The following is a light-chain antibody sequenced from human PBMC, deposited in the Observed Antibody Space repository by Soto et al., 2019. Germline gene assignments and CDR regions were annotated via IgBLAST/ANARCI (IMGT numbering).Light chain of an antibody. CDR2: DAF. J-gene: IGKJ4*01. V-gene: IGKV3-15*01. CDR3: QQYDDWPLT. CDR1: QNVKTR. Sequence: EKVMTQSRASLSVSPGERANVSCRASQNVKTRLAWYQQKPGQAPRLVIYDAFTRATGIPARFSGSASGTELTLTISSLQSEDFAVYYCQQYDDWPLTFGGGTKVEIK.